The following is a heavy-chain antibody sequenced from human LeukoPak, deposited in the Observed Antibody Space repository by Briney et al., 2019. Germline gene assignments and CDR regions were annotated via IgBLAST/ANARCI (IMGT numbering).Heavy chain of an antibody. J-gene: IGHJ6*02. CDR2: IYYSGST. D-gene: IGHD3-3*01. CDR1: GGSISSGGYY. CDR3: ARDNTIYGMDV. Sequence: SETLSLTCTVSGGSISSGGYYWSWIRQHPGKGLEWIGYIYYSGSTYYNPSLKSRVTISVDTSKNQFSLKLSPVTAADTAVYYCARDNTIYGMDVWGQGTTVTVSS. V-gene: IGHV4-31*03.